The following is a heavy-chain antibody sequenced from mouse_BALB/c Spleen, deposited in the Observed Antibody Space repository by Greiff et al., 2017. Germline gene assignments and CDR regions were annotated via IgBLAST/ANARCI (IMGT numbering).Heavy chain of an antibody. J-gene: IGHJ4*01. CDR1: GYSITSDYA. CDR2: ISYSGST. Sequence: EVQGVESGPGLVKPSQSLSLTCTVTGYSITSDYAWNWIRQFPGNKLEWMGYISYSGSTSYNPSLKSRISITRDTSKNQFFLQLNSVTTEDTATYYCARGEVRDAMDYWGQGTSVTVSS. CDR3: ARGEVRDAMDY. D-gene: IGHD2-14*01. V-gene: IGHV3-2*02.